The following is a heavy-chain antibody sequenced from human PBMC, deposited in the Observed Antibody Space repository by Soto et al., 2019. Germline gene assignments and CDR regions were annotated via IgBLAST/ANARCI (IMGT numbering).Heavy chain of an antibody. D-gene: IGHD1-1*01. V-gene: IGHV3-53*01. CDR1: GLTISGKKY. J-gene: IGHJ3*01. CDR3: ATWHEREHAFDV. CDR2: LYDVDGS. Sequence: DVQLVESGGGLIQPGESLRLSCAAFGLTISGKKYVAWVRQAPGKWLEWVSALYDVDGSFYADSVTVRFTTSSDSSKTIVYLQMNDLRPDDTAVYYCATWHEREHAFDVWGQGTTVTISS.